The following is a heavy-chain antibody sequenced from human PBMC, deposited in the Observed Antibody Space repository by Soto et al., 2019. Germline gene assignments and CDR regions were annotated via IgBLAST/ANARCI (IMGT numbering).Heavy chain of an antibody. D-gene: IGHD7-27*01. V-gene: IGHV4-30-2*01. J-gene: IGHJ4*02. CDR1: GGSISSGGYS. CDR2: IYHSGST. Sequence: SETLSLTCAVSGGSISSGGYSWSWIRQPPGKGLEWIGYIYHSGSTYYNPSLKSRVTISVDRSKNQFSLKLSSVTAADTAVYYCARGWGRIFDYWGQGTLVTVSS. CDR3: ARGWGRIFDY.